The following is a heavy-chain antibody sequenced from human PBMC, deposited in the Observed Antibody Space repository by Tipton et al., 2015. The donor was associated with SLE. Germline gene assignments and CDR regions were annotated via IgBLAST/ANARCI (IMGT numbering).Heavy chain of an antibody. J-gene: IGHJ4*02. V-gene: IGHV5-51*01. CDR1: GYSFTSYW. CDR3: ARLRRAYGSGSDYFDY. D-gene: IGHD3-10*01. CDR2: IYPGDSDT. Sequence: QLVQSGAEVTKPGESLKISCKGSGYSFTSYWIGWVRQMPGKGLEWMGIIYPGDSDTRYSPSFQGQVTISADKSISTAYLQWSSLKASDTAMYYCARLRRAYGSGSDYFDYWGQGTLVTVSS.